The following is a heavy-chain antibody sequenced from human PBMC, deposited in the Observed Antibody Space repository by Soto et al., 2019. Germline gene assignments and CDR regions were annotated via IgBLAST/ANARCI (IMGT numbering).Heavy chain of an antibody. D-gene: IGHD4-17*01. CDR2: ISSSSSYT. CDR3: ARDLHDYGDPRGFDP. Sequence: LRLSCAASGFTFSDYYMSWIRQAPGKGLEWVSYISSSSSYTNYGDSVKGRFTISRDNAKNSLYLQMNSLRAEDTAVYYCARDLHDYGDPRGFDPWGQGTLVTVSS. J-gene: IGHJ5*02. CDR1: GFTFSDYY. V-gene: IGHV3-11*06.